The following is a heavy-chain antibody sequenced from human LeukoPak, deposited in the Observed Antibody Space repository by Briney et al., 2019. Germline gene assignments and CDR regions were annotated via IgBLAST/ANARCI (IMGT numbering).Heavy chain of an antibody. Sequence: PGGSLRLSCAASGFTFSSYAMSWVRQAPGKGLEWVSGITGSGGGTYYADSVKGRFTISRDNSKNTLYLQMNSLRAEDTAVYSCARGYCTSSSCYNDYWGQGTLVTVSS. J-gene: IGHJ4*02. CDR2: ITGSGGGT. CDR3: ARGYCTSSSCYNDY. CDR1: GFTFSSYA. V-gene: IGHV3-23*01. D-gene: IGHD2-2*02.